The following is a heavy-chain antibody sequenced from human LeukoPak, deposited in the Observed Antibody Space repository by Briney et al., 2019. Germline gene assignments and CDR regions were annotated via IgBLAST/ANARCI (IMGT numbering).Heavy chain of an antibody. CDR3: ARSPYPPYYYDSSGYLRRYYYYYGMDV. V-gene: IGHV4-34*01. Sequence: SETLSLTCAVYGGSFSGCYWSWIRQPPGKGLEWIGEINHSGSTNYNPSLKSRVTISVDTSKNQFSLKLSSVTAADTAVYYCARSPYPPYYYDSSGYLRRYYYYYGMDVWGQGTTVTVSS. J-gene: IGHJ6*02. D-gene: IGHD3-22*01. CDR1: GGSFSGCY. CDR2: INHSGST.